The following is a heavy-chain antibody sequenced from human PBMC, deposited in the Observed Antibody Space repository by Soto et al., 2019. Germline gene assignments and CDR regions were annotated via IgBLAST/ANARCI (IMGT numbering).Heavy chain of an antibody. D-gene: IGHD2-2*01. J-gene: IGHJ6*02. CDR3: ARGVIVVVPAAIEYYYYYGMDV. V-gene: IGHV4-34*01. Sequence: SETLSLTCAVYGGSFSGYYWSWIRQPPGKGLEWIGEINHSGSTNYNPSLKSRVTISVDTSKNQFSLKLSSVTAADTAVYYCARGVIVVVPAAIEYYYYYGMDVWGQGATVTVSS. CDR1: GGSFSGYY. CDR2: INHSGST.